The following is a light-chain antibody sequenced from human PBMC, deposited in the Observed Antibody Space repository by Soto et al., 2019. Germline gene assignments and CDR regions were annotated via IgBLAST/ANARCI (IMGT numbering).Light chain of an antibody. CDR3: QQSYSIPLS. CDR2: GAS. V-gene: IGKV1-39*01. CDR1: HSISIS. J-gene: IGKJ4*01. Sequence: DLQMTQSPSSLSASIGDRVTITCRASHSISISLNWYQQKPGKAPKFLIHGASSLQGGVPPRFSGGGSGTDFTLTINSLQPEDVATYYCQQSYSIPLSFGGGTKVDIK.